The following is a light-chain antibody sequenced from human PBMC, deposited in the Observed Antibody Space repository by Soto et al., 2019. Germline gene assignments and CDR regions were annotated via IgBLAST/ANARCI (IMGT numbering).Light chain of an antibody. J-gene: IGLJ1*01. CDR3: CSYADRYSLYV. V-gene: IGLV2-11*01. CDR1: SSDVGGYNY. CDR2: DVS. Sequence: QSALTQPRSVSGSPGQSVTISCTGTSSDVGGYNYVSWYQQHPGKAPKLMIYDVSKRPSGVPDRFSGSKSGNTASLTISGLQAEDEADYYCCSYADRYSLYVFGNGTKLTVL.